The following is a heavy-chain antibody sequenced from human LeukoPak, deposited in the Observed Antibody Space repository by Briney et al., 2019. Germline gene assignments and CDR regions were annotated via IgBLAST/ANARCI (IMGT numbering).Heavy chain of an antibody. D-gene: IGHD6-19*01. J-gene: IGHJ4*02. Sequence: GSLRLSCAASGFTVSSNYMSWVRQAPGKGLEWVSSISSSSSYIYYADSVKGRFTISRDNAKNSLYLQMNSLRAEDTAVYYCARARQWLVWKYYFDYWGQGTLVTVSS. CDR2: ISSSSSYI. CDR1: GFTVSSNY. V-gene: IGHV3-21*01. CDR3: ARARQWLVWKYYFDY.